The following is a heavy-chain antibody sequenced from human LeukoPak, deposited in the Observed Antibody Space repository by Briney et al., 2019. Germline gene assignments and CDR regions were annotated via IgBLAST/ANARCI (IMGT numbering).Heavy chain of an antibody. J-gene: IGHJ5*02. V-gene: IGHV4-4*09. CDR3: ARQWAPNYDLRFDP. Sequence: SETLSLTCTVSGSSISSYYWSWIRQPPGKGLEWIGYIYTSGSTNYNPSLKSRVTISVDTSKNQFSLKLSSVTAADTAVYYCARQWAPNYDLRFDPWGQGTLVTVSS. CDR1: GSSISSYY. D-gene: IGHD3-3*01. CDR2: IYTSGST.